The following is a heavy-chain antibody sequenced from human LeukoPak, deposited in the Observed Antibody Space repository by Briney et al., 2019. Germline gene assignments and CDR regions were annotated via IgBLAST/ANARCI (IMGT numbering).Heavy chain of an antibody. CDR3: ARDRIAGDYDY. CDR1: GFTFSDYY. V-gene: IGHV3-11*01. D-gene: IGHD4-17*01. J-gene: IGHJ4*02. CDR2: ISSSGSTI. Sequence: GGSLRPSCAASGFTFSDYYMSWIRQAPGKGLEWVSYISSSGSTIYYADSVKGRFTISRDNAKNSLYLQMNSLRAEDTAVYYCARDRIAGDYDYWGQGTLVTVSS.